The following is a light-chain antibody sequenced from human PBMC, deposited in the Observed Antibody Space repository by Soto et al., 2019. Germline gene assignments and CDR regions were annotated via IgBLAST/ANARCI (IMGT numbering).Light chain of an antibody. CDR1: RSLVYSDGNAY. Sequence: DVVMTQSPLSLPVTLGQPASISCRSSRSLVYSDGNAYLNWFHQRPGQSPRRLIYKASNRDSGVTDRFSGSGSGTDFTLHINRVEAEDVGVDYCMQGTHWPPTFGRGTRVE. CDR2: KAS. J-gene: IGKJ1*01. CDR3: MQGTHWPPT. V-gene: IGKV2-30*01.